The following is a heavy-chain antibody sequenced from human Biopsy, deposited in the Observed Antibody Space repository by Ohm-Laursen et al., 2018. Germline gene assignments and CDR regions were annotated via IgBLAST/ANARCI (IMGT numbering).Heavy chain of an antibody. CDR3: ASVVLGPTNDAFDL. V-gene: IGHV4-4*07. D-gene: IGHD3-22*01. Sequence: SQTLSLTCTVSGDTISTYYWNWIRQTPGKGLEWIGRIYPGGSTNYNPSLKSRVTMSVDTSKKQLSLRLRSVTAADTAMYYCASVVLGPTNDAFDLWGQGTMVVVSS. CDR1: GDTISTYY. CDR2: IYPGGST. J-gene: IGHJ3*01.